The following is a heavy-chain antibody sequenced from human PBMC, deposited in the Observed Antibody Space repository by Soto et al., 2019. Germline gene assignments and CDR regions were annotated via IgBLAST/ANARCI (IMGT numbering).Heavy chain of an antibody. CDR2: INHSGST. D-gene: IGHD6-13*01. CDR3: ARGEGSSSWYPNVHRWFDP. Sequence: SETLSLTCAVYGGSFSGYYWSWIRQPPGKGLEWIGEINHSGSTNYNPSLKSRVTISVDTSKNQFSLKLSSVTAADTAAYYCARGEGSSSWYPNVHRWFDPWGQGTLVTVSS. CDR1: GGSFSGYY. J-gene: IGHJ5*02. V-gene: IGHV4-34*01.